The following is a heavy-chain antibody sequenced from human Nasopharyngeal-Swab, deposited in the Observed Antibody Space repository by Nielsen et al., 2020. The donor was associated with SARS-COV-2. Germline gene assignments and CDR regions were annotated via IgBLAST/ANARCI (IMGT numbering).Heavy chain of an antibody. CDR2: IIPILGIA. V-gene: IGHV1-69*04. D-gene: IGHD6-13*01. J-gene: IGHJ6*02. Sequence: SVKVSCKASGGTFSSYAISWVRQAPGPGLEWMGRIIPILGIANYAQKFQGRVTITADKSTSTAYMELSSLRSEDTAVYYCARVKSPGYSSSWYRDYYGMDVWGQGTTVTVSS. CDR1: GGTFSSYA. CDR3: ARVKSPGYSSSWYRDYYGMDV.